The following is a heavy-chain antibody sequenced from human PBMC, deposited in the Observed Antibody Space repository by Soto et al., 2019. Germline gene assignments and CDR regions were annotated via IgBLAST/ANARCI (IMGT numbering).Heavy chain of an antibody. D-gene: IGHD2-2*01. CDR3: QTGSAVDGTSAVNYQHYMYL. CDR2: ISGGGTGT. J-gene: IGHJ6*03. V-gene: IGHV3-23*01. Sequence: GWSLRLSCAASGFTFGSYAMSWVRQAPGKGLEWVSSISGGGTGTYYADSVKGRLTISRDNSKNTLFLQVNTLRAEDTAVYYRQTGSAVDGTSAVNYQHYMYLWREVTTV. CDR1: GFTFGSYA.